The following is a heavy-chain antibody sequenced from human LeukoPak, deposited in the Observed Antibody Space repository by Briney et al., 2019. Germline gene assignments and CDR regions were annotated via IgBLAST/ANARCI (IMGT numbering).Heavy chain of an antibody. CDR2: ISWNSGSI. V-gene: IGHV3-9*01. J-gene: IGHJ6*02. CDR1: GFTFSGYA. Sequence: GGSLRLSFEASGFTFSGYAMTWVRQAPGKGLEWVSGISWNSGSIGYADSVKGRFTISRDNAKNSLYLQMNSLRAEDTALYYCANSRAAGTPGYGMDVWGQGTTVTVSS. CDR3: ANSRAAGTPGYGMDV. D-gene: IGHD6-13*01.